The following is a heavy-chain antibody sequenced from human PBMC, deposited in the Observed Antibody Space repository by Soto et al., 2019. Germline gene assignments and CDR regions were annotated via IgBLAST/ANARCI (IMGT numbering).Heavy chain of an antibody. Sequence: GGSLRLSCSASGFPLGTHDMGWVRQAPGTGLEWVSSISGPGDKTYYSNAVTGRFTISRDNSKNTLHLQMESLRAEDTAIYYCARAKTYYGSKGWFDPRGQGTLVTVSS. CDR3: ARAKTYYGSKGWFDP. CDR1: GFPLGTHD. J-gene: IGHJ5*02. CDR2: ISGPGDKT. V-gene: IGHV3-23*01. D-gene: IGHD3-22*01.